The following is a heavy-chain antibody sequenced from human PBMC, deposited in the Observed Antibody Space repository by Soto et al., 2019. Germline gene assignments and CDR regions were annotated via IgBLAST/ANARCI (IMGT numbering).Heavy chain of an antibody. CDR3: ARDGFAWDCSGGSCYSWGAFDI. D-gene: IGHD2-15*01. V-gene: IGHV3-33*01. Sequence: GGSLRLSCAASGFTFSSYGMHWVRQAPGKGLEWVAVIWYDGSNKYYADSVKGRFTISRDNSKNTLYLQMNSLRAEDTAVYYCARDGFAWDCSGGSCYSWGAFDIWGQGTMVTVSS. J-gene: IGHJ3*02. CDR2: IWYDGSNK. CDR1: GFTFSSYG.